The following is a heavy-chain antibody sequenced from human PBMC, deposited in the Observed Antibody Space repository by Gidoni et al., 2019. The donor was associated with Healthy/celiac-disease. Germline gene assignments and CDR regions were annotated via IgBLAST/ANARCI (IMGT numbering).Heavy chain of an antibody. CDR3: AADWGGGGDY. V-gene: IGHV1-2*02. J-gene: IGHJ4*02. CDR1: VYTFTGCY. Sequence: QVQLVQSGAEVKKPGASVKVSCKASVYTFTGCYMHWVRQAPGKGLEWMGWINPKSGGTNYEQKFQGRVTMTRDTSIRKAYMELSRLRSDDTAGYYCAADWGGGGDYWGQGTLVTVSS. CDR2: INPKSGGT. D-gene: IGHD3-16*01.